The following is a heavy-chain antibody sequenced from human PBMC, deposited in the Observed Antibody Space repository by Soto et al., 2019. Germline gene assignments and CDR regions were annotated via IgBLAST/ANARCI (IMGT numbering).Heavy chain of an antibody. CDR2: ISAHNGNT. V-gene: IGHV1-18*01. CDR1: GYAFTTYG. CDR3: ARGRYGDY. D-gene: IGHD1-1*01. Sequence: QVHLVQSGAEVKKPGASVKVSCKGSGYAFTTYGITWVRQAPGQGLEWMGWISAHNGNTNYAQKLQGRVTVTRDTSTSTAYMELSSLRSAATSVYYCARGRYGDYWGQGALVTVSS. J-gene: IGHJ4*02.